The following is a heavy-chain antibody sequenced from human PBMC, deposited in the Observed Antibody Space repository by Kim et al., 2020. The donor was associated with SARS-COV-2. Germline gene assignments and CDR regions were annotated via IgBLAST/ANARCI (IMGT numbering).Heavy chain of an antibody. D-gene: IGHD6-6*01. CDR2: NK. Sequence: NKYYADSVKSRFTNSRDNSRNRVDLQLNTLRAEDTAVYYCARGGEQLVSWGQGTLVTVSS. J-gene: IGHJ4*02. CDR3: ARGGEQLVS. V-gene: IGHV3-33*01.